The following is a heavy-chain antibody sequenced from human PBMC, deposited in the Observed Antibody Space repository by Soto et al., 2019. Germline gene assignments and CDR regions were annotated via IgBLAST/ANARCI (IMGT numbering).Heavy chain of an antibody. Sequence: HPGGSLRLSCAASGFTFSSYAMHWVRQAPGKGLEWVAVISYDGSNKYYADSVKGRFTISRDNSKNTLYLQMNSLRAEDTAVYYCARGGRRWLQFLVYYFDYWGQGTLVTVSS. CDR3: ARGGRRWLQFLVYYFDY. V-gene: IGHV3-30-3*01. J-gene: IGHJ4*02. CDR1: GFTFSSYA. CDR2: ISYDGSNK. D-gene: IGHD5-12*01.